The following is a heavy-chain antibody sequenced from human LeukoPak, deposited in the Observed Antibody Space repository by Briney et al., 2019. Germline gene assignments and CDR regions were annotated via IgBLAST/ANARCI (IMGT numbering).Heavy chain of an antibody. CDR2: INPNSGGT. Sequence: ASVKVSCKASGYTFTGYYMHWVRQAPGQGLEWMGWINPNSGGTNYAQKFQGRVTMTRDTSISTAYMELSRLRSDDTAVYYCARDRHYDFWSGYYSHNYYYYGMDVWGQGTTVTVSS. CDR1: GYTFTGYY. J-gene: IGHJ6*02. D-gene: IGHD3-3*01. CDR3: ARDRHYDFWSGYYSHNYYYYGMDV. V-gene: IGHV1-2*02.